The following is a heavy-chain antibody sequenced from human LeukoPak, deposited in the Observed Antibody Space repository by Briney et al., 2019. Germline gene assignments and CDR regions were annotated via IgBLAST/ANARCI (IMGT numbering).Heavy chain of an antibody. J-gene: IGHJ3*02. CDR1: GGSISSHY. CDR2: VYYSGTT. D-gene: IGHD1/OR15-1a*01. V-gene: IGHV4-59*11. CDR3: ARLLNNDNRGDPDTFDM. Sequence: PSETLSLTCIVSGGSISSHYWRWIRQSPEKGLEWLGIVYYSGTTRYNPSLRGRVTMSVDTSRNHFSLKLTSVTAADTAFYYCARLLNNDNRGDPDTFDMWGQGTMVTVSS.